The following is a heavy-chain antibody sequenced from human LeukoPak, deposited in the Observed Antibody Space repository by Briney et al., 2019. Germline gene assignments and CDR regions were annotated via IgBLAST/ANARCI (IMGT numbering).Heavy chain of an antibody. V-gene: IGHV3-23*01. CDR2: ISGSDGST. J-gene: IGHJ4*02. CDR1: GFTFSSYA. D-gene: IGHD2/OR15-2a*01. Sequence: GGSPRLSCAASGFTFSSYAMSWVRQAPGKGLEWVSGISGSDGSTNYADSVKGRFTISRENSKNTLYLQMNSLRAEDTAVYYCAKDSAKKYDDYWGQGTLVTVSS. CDR3: AKDSAKKYDDY.